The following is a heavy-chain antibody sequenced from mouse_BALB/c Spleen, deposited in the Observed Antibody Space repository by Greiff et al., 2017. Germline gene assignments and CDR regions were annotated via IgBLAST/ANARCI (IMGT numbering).Heavy chain of an antibody. CDR3: TRDGGPYAMDY. CDR2: ISSGGSYT. D-gene: IGHD1-1*02. CDR1: GFTFSSYT. J-gene: IGHJ4*01. Sequence: VQLVESGGGLVKPGGSLKLSCAASGFTFSSYTMSWVRQTPEKRLEWVATISSGGSYTYYPDSVKGRFTISRDNAKNTLYLQMSSLKSEDTAMYYCTRDGGPYAMDYWGQGTSVTVSS. V-gene: IGHV5-6-4*01.